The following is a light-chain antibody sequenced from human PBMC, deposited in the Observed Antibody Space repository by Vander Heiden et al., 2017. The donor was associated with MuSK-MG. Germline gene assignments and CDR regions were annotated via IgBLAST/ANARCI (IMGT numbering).Light chain of an antibody. CDR3: QQYYDIPWT. Sequence: DIVMTQSPDSLAVSLGERATIHCKSRQTVFYGSNNKNYLAWYQQKAGQPPKLLIYWASSRESGVPDRFSGGGSGTDFTLTINSLQAEDVAVYYCQQYYDIPWTFGQGTKVEIK. V-gene: IGKV4-1*01. CDR2: WAS. J-gene: IGKJ1*01. CDR1: QTVFYGSNNKNY.